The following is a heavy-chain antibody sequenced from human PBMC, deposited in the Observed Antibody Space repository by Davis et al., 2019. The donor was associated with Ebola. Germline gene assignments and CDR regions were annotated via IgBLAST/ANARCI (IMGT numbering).Heavy chain of an antibody. V-gene: IGHV3-64D*06. J-gene: IGHJ4*02. Sequence: GESLKISCSASGFTFSSYAMHWVRQAPGKGLEYVSAISSNGGSTYYADSVKGRFTISRDNSKNTLYLQMSSLRAEDTAVYYCVKSRFLEWLLSDYWGQGTLVTVSS. CDR3: VKSRFLEWLLSDY. CDR2: ISSNGGST. D-gene: IGHD3-3*01. CDR1: GFTFSSYA.